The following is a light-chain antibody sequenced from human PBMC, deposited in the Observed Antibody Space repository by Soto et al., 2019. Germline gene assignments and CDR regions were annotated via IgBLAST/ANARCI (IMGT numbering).Light chain of an antibody. CDR1: QSVGNY. Sequence: DIQMTQSPSSLSASVGDRVTITCRATQSVGNYLNWYQPKPGKAPKLLIYTAFSLQTGVPSRFSGSGSGTDFTLTIDSLQPEDFATYYCQQSYRTQPSTFGQGTKVEIK. J-gene: IGKJ1*01. V-gene: IGKV1-39*01. CDR2: TAF. CDR3: QQSYRTQPST.